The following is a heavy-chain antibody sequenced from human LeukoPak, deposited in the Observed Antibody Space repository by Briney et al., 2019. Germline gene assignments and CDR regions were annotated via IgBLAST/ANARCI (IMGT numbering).Heavy chain of an antibody. CDR2: ISGRTTAT. CDR3: AKDRDGTIWFGSFDS. CDR1: GFTFSSYS. J-gene: IGHJ4*02. V-gene: IGHV3-23*01. Sequence: PGGSLRLSCAASGFTFSSYSMNWVRQAPGKGLEWVSAISGRTTATYYAGSVTGRFIISRDYSKNIIYLEMNSLRAEDTALYYCAKDRDGTIWFGSFDSWGQGTLVTVSS. D-gene: IGHD3-10*01.